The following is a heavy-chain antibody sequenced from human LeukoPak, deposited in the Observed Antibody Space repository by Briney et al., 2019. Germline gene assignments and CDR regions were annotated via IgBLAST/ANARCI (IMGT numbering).Heavy chain of an antibody. V-gene: IGHV4-61*02. D-gene: IGHD3-22*01. Sequence: SETLSLTCTVSGGSISSSNYYWSWIRQPAGKGLEWIGRIYTSGSTNYNPSLKSRVTMSVDTSKNQFSKNQFSLKLSSVTAADTAVYYCAREVRGYSDYWGQGTLVTVSS. CDR2: IYTSGST. CDR1: GGSISSSNYY. CDR3: AREVRGYSDY. J-gene: IGHJ4*02.